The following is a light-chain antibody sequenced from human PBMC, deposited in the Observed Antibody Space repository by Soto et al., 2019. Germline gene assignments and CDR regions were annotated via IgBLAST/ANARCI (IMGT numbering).Light chain of an antibody. J-gene: IGKJ2*01. Sequence: DIQMTQSPSSLSASVGDRVTITCRASQSIHTYLNWYQQKPGKAPKLLIYGASSLQSGVTSKFSGSGSGTDFTLTITNLQPEDFANYYCQQSYTAPRFTFGQGTKVEIK. CDR3: QQSYTAPRFT. V-gene: IGKV1-39*01. CDR1: QSIHTY. CDR2: GAS.